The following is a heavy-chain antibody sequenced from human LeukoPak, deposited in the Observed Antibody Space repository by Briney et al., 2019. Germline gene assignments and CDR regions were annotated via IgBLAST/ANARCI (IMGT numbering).Heavy chain of an antibody. V-gene: IGHV3-21*01. J-gene: IGHJ4*02. D-gene: IGHD5-18*01. Sequence: PGGSLRLSCAASGFTFSSYSMNWVRQAPGKGLEWVSSISSSSSYIYYADSVKGRFTSSRDNAKNSLYLQMNSLRAEDTAVYYCASKRSGGYNYWGQGTLVTVSS. CDR2: ISSSSSYI. CDR1: GFTFSSYS. CDR3: ASKRSGGYNY.